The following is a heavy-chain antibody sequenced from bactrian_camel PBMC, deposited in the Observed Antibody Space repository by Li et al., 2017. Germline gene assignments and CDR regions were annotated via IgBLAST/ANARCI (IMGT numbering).Heavy chain of an antibody. CDR3: HTYCSLQNY. Sequence: HVQLVESGGGSVQLGGSLRLSCEMSGSTYSSKCIGWFRQAPGKEREGVATIYVGGGSTYYADSVKGRFTISLDNTKTTVYLQMDSLKPEDTAMYYCHTYCSLQNYCGQGTQVTVS. CDR2: IYVGGGST. V-gene: IGHV3S1*01. CDR1: GSTYSSKC. D-gene: IGHD3*01. J-gene: IGHJ4*01.